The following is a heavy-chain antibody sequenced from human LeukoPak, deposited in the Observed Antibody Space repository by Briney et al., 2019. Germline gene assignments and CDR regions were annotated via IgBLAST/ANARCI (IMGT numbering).Heavy chain of an antibody. Sequence: SETLSLTCSGSGGSISSYYWSWIRQPAAKVLEWIGRIYTSGSTSYNPSLKSRVTMSGDTSKNQFCLKLSSVTAADTAVYYCAREHYDILTGHYGYFDYWGQGTLVTVSS. CDR2: IYTSGST. D-gene: IGHD3-9*01. CDR3: AREHYDILTGHYGYFDY. CDR1: GGSISSYY. J-gene: IGHJ4*02. V-gene: IGHV4-4*07.